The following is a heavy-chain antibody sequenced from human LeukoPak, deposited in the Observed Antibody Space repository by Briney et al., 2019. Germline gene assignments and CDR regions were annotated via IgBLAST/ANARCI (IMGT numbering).Heavy chain of an antibody. CDR3: AREYYYGSGNYYNRIDY. CDR1: GYSISSGYF. D-gene: IGHD3-10*01. J-gene: IGHJ4*02. V-gene: IGHV4-38-2*02. Sequence: SETLSLTCTVSGYSISSGYFWGWIRQPPGKGLEWIGSFYHSGITYYNPSLKSRVTISVEMSKNQFSLKLSSVTAADTAVYYCAREYYYGSGNYYNRIDYWGQGTLVTVSS. CDR2: FYHSGIT.